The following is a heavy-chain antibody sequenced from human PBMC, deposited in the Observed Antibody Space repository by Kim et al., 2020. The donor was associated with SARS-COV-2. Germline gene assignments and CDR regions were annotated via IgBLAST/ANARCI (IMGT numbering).Heavy chain of an antibody. D-gene: IGHD6-19*01. CDR1: GFTFNNYN. CDR2: IGSTSYIT. J-gene: IGHJ6*02. V-gene: IGHV3-48*02. Sequence: GGSLRLSCAASGFTFNNYNMNWVRRAPGKGLEWVSFIGSTSYITYYADSVKGRFTISRDSAKSSLYLQMNSLRDEDTAVYYCARDRAVSGRSYHYGLDVWGQGTTVTVSS. CDR3: ARDRAVSGRSYHYGLDV.